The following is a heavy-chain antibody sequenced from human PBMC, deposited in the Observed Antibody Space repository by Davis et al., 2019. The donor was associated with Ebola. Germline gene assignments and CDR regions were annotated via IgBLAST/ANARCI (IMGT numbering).Heavy chain of an antibody. V-gene: IGHV3-23*01. Sequence: PGGSLRLSCAASGFTLSSYVMSWVRQAPGKGLEWVSGISGGGGSIYYADSVKGRFTISRDNSKNTLYLQMNSLRAEDTAVYYCASTTIVVGTGYMDVWGKGTTVTVSS. CDR3: ASTTIVVGTGYMDV. CDR2: ISGGGGSI. J-gene: IGHJ6*03. CDR1: GFTLSSYV. D-gene: IGHD2-2*01.